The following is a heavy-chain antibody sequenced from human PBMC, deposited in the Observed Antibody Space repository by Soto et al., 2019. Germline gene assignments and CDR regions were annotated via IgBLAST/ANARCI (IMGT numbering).Heavy chain of an antibody. V-gene: IGHV3-21*01. J-gene: IGHJ4*02. CDR2: ISSSSSYI. Sequence: LRLACAASGFTFSSYSLNWVRQAPGKGLEWVSSISSSSSYIYYADSVKGRFTISRDNAKNSLYLQMNSLRAEDTAVYYCARDLWQSFDYWGQGTLVTVSS. D-gene: IGHD3-16*01. CDR3: ARDLWQSFDY. CDR1: GFTFSSYS.